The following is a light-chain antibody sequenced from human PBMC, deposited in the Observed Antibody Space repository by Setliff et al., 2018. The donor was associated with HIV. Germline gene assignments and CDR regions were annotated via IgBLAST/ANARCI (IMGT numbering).Light chain of an antibody. CDR2: WAS. J-gene: IGKJ1*01. V-gene: IGKV4-1*01. CDR3: QQYYDAPRT. Sequence: DIVMTQSPDSLAVSLGERATINCKSSQSVLSSANNKNYLAWYQQKAGQSPKLLIYWASTRESGVPDRFSGSGSGTDFTLTISSLQAEDVAVYYCQQYYDAPRTFGQGTKVDIK. CDR1: QSVLSSANNKNY.